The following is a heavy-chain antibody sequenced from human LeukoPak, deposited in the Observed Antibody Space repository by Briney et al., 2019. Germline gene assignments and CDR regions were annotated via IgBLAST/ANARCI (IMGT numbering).Heavy chain of an antibody. CDR2: IYYSGST. J-gene: IGHJ4*02. CDR1: GGSISSFS. D-gene: IGHD4-17*01. V-gene: IGHV4-59*08. Sequence: PSETLSLTCIVSGGSISSFSWSWIRQPPGKGLEWIGYIYYSGSTNYNPSLKSRVTISVDTSKNQFSLRLTSVTASDTAVYYCARLYGDYVAPFDYWGQGILVTVSS. CDR3: ARLYGDYVAPFDY.